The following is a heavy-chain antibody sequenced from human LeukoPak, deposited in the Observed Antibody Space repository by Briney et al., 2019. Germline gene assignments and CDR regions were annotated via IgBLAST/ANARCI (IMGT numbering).Heavy chain of an antibody. Sequence: KTSETLSLTCTVSGASISTYYWSWIRQPPGKGLEWIGYIYYSGSADYNPSLKSRVTISIETSKNQFSLKLSSVTAGDSAVYYCVRGRDGYSNWGQGSMVTVCS. CDR2: IYYSGSA. V-gene: IGHV4-59*01. CDR1: GASISTYY. J-gene: IGHJ4*02. CDR3: VRGRDGYSN. D-gene: IGHD5-24*01.